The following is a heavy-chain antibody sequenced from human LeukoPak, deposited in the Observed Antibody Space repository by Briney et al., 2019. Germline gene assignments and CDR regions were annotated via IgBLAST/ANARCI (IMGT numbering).Heavy chain of an antibody. CDR1: GFTFSNAW. J-gene: IGHJ3*02. Sequence: GGSLRLSCAASGFTFSNAWMSWVRQAPGKGLEWVGRIKSNTAGGTTDYAAPVKGRFTISRDDSKNTLYLQMNSLKTEDTAAYYCSFDSSGYYHAFDIWGQGTMVTVSS. D-gene: IGHD3-22*01. V-gene: IGHV3-15*01. CDR2: IKSNTAGGTT. CDR3: SFDSSGYYHAFDI.